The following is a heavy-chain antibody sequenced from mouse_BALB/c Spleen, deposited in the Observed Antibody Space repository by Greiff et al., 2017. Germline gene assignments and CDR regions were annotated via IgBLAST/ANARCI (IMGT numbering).Heavy chain of an antibody. V-gene: IGHV5-17*02. CDR2: ISSGSSTI. CDR3: ARYYCDY. CDR1: GFTFSSFG. J-gene: IGHJ2*01. Sequence: EVQLQESGGGLVQPGGSRKLSCEASGFTFSSFGMHWVRQAPEKGLEWVAYISSGSSTIYYADTVKGRFTISRDNPKNTLFLQMTSLRSEDTAMYYCARYYCDYWGQGTTLTVSS.